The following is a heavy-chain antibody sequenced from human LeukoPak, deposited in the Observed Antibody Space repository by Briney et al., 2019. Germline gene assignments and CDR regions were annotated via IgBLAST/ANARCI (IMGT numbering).Heavy chain of an antibody. CDR3: ARDSGSGNNDY. CDR2: ISAGNGNT. V-gene: IGHV1-3*01. Sequence: ASVKVSFTASGYTFTSYAIHWVRQAPGQRLEWMGWISAGNGNTKYSQNFQGRVTFISNTSATTAFMELSSLRSEDAAVYYCARDSGSGNNDYWGQGTLVTVSS. CDR1: GYTFTSYA. J-gene: IGHJ4*02. D-gene: IGHD1-26*01.